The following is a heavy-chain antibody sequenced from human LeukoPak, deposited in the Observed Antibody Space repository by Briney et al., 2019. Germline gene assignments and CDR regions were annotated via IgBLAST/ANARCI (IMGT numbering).Heavy chain of an antibody. D-gene: IGHD4-23*01. J-gene: IGHJ4*02. CDR2: IFSGGST. CDR1: GLTVSSNY. CDR3: ARGGGNSEFDY. Sequence: PGGSLRLSCAAAGLTVSSNYMSWVRQAPGGGLEWVSVIFSGGSTYYADSVKGRFTISRDNSKNTLYLQMNSLRAEDTAVYYCARGGGNSEFDYWGQGTLVTVSS. V-gene: IGHV3-53*01.